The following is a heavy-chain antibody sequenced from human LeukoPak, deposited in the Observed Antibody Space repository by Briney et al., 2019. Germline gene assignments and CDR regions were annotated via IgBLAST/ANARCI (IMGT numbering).Heavy chain of an antibody. CDR1: GFTFSSHA. J-gene: IGHJ4*02. Sequence: TGGSLRLSCAASGFTFSSHAMSWVRQAPGKGLEWVSSISSSGGNTYYADSVKGRFTISRDNSKNTLYLQMNSLRAEDTAVYYCAKGGDYSKSPLASWGQGTLVTVSS. D-gene: IGHD6-13*01. CDR3: AKGGDYSKSPLAS. V-gene: IGHV3-23*01. CDR2: ISSSGGNT.